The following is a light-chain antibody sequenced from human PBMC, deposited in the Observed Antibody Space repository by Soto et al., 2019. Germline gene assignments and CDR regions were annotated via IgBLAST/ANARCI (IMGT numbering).Light chain of an antibody. CDR1: QTISSW. CDR3: QQYNSYSWT. J-gene: IGKJ1*01. V-gene: IGKV1-5*01. Sequence: DIQMTQSPSSLSASIGYRFTITCLASQTISSWLAWYQQKPGKAPKLLIYHASTLESGVPSRFSGSGSGTEFTLTISSLQPDDFATYYCQQYNSYSWTFGQGTKVDIK. CDR2: HAS.